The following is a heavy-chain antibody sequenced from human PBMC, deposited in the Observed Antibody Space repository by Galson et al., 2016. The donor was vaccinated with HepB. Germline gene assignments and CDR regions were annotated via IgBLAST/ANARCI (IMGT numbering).Heavy chain of an antibody. CDR1: GLTFSRYS. CDR3: TREGLSGEPLDY. Sequence: SLRLSCAASGLTFSRYSMNWVRQVPGKGLEWVSYISDSGSTTYYVDSVKGRFTISRDNAKNSLYLQMNSLRDEDTAVYYCTREGLSGEPLDYWGQGTLVTVSS. D-gene: IGHD3-16*01. J-gene: IGHJ4*02. CDR2: ISDSGSTT. V-gene: IGHV3-48*02.